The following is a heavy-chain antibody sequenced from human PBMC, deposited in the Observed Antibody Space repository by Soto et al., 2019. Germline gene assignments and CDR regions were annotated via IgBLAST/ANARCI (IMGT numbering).Heavy chain of an antibody. CDR3: ARDRVAVAGSDAFDI. CDR2: IYHSGST. V-gene: IGHV4-38-2*02. D-gene: IGHD6-19*01. J-gene: IGHJ3*02. Sequence: CRWGRNHTPPGKGLEWIGNIYHSGSTYYNPSIKSRVTISVDTSKNQFSLKLSSVTAADTAVYYCARDRVAVAGSDAFDIWGQGTM. CDR1: CR.